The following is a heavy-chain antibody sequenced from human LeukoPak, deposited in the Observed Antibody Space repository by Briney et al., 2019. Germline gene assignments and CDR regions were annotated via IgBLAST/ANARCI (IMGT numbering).Heavy chain of an antibody. CDR1: GGSFSGYY. CDR3: ARGPRRGYAYYFDY. J-gene: IGHJ4*02. Sequence: SETLSLICAVYGGSFSGYYWSWIRQPPGKGLEWIGEINHSGSTNYNPSLKSRVTISVDTSKNQFSLKLSSVTAADTAVYYCARGPRRGYAYYFDYWGQGTLVTVSS. CDR2: INHSGST. D-gene: IGHD2-2*01. V-gene: IGHV4-34*01.